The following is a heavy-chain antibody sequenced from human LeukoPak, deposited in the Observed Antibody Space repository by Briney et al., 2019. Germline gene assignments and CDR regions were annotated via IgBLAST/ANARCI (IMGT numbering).Heavy chain of an antibody. Sequence: GGSLRLSCAASGFAFSSYGMHWVRQAPGKGLEWVAFIRYDGSNKYYADSVKGRFTISRDNSKNTLYLQMNSLRAEDTAVYYCAKEVGSSFDYWGQGTLVTVSS. V-gene: IGHV3-30*02. CDR1: GFAFSSYG. D-gene: IGHD6-13*01. CDR3: AKEVGSSFDY. J-gene: IGHJ4*02. CDR2: IRYDGSNK.